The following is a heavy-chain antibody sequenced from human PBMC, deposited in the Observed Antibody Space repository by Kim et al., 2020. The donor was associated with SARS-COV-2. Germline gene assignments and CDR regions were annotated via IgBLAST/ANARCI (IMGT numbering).Heavy chain of an antibody. Sequence: GGSLRLSCVGSGFTFDDYAMYWVRQVPGKGLEWVSHISGDGASMYYADSVKGRFTISRDNSKDSLYLQMNSLKTEDAGLYFCAKDWSDDPTGPGEGVLDSWGQGTRVTVAS. CDR1: GFTFDDYA. J-gene: IGHJ4*02. D-gene: IGHD3-3*01. CDR3: AKDWSDDPTGPGEGVLDS. CDR2: ISGDGASM. V-gene: IGHV3-43*02.